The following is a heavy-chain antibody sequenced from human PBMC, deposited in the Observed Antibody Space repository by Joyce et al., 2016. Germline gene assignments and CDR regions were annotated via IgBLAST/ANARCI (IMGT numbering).Heavy chain of an antibody. Sequence: QVQLVQSGAEVRKPGASVKVSCKASGYIFTDYLLHWVRQTPGQRLEWMGWINARNSNTKNAEKFQRKVAIATDASASTAYMELYSLTSEVTAVYYCARGGRICTGGTGNTDHYDCMDVWGMGTTVTVSS. CDR3: ARGGRICTGGTGNTDHYDCMDV. CDR2: INARNSNT. CDR1: GYIFTDYL. J-gene: IGHJ6*04. V-gene: IGHV1-3*01. D-gene: IGHD2-8*02.